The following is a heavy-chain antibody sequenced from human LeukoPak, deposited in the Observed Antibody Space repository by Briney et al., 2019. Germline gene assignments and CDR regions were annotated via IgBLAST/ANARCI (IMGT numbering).Heavy chain of an antibody. D-gene: IGHD4-17*01. V-gene: IGHV3-66*01. J-gene: IGHJ4*02. CDR2: IYSGGST. CDR3: ARGMAYGDYVSLDY. CDR1: GFTVSSNY. Sequence: GGSLRLSCAASGFTVSSNYMSWVRQAPGKGLEWVSVIYSGGSTYYADSVKGRFTISRDNSKNTLYLQMNSLRAEDTAVYYCARGMAYGDYVSLDYWGQGTLVTVSS.